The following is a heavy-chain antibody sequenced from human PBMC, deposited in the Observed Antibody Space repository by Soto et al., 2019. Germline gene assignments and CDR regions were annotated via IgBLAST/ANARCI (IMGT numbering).Heavy chain of an antibody. CDR3: AKGSGDRPEYYFDY. V-gene: IGHV3-9*01. CDR2: ISWNSGSI. D-gene: IGHD4-17*01. Sequence: EVQLVESGGGLVQPGRSLRLSCAASGFTFDDYAMHWVRQAPGKGLEWVSGISWNSGSIGYADSVMGRFTISRDNAKNSLYLQMNSLRAEDTALYYCAKGSGDRPEYYFDYWGQGTLVTVSS. J-gene: IGHJ4*02. CDR1: GFTFDDYA.